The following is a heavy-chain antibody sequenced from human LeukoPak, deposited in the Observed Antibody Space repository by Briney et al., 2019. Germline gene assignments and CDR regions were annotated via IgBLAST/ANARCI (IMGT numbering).Heavy chain of an antibody. CDR3: AREKVGNRRIWAP. CDR1: GFSFSTFA. V-gene: IGHV3-30-3*01. D-gene: IGHD2-15*01. Sequence: GGSLRLSCAASGFSFSTFAMHWVRQAPGKGLEWVAVTPYDGNNKYYADSVKGRFTISRDNSKNTLYLQMNSLRAEDTAVYYCAREKVGNRRIWAPWGQGTLVTVSS. CDR2: TPYDGNNK. J-gene: IGHJ5*02.